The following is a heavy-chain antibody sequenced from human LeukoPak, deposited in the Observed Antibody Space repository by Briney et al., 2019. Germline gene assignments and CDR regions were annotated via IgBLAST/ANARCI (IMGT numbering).Heavy chain of an antibody. V-gene: IGHV1-46*01. CDR1: GYTFTNYY. Sequence: ASVKGSCKASGYTFTNYYVHWVRQAPGQGLEWMGIINPTGGGTGYAQKFQGRVTMTSDTSTSTVHMELSSLRSEDTAVYYCARVDSKPEYYYDSSGYYYGGYYFDYWGQGTLVTVSS. CDR3: ARVDSKPEYYYDSSGYYYGGYYFDY. D-gene: IGHD3-22*01. CDR2: INPTGGGT. J-gene: IGHJ4*02.